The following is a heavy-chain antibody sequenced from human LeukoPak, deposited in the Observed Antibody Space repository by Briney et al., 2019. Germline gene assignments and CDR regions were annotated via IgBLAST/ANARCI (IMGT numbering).Heavy chain of an antibody. V-gene: IGHV3-11*01. CDR2: ISSSGSTI. CDR1: GFTFRDYY. D-gene: IGHD3-22*01. J-gene: IGHJ5*02. Sequence: GGSLRLSCAASGFTFRDYYMSWIRQAPGKGLEWVSYISSSGSTIYYADSVKGRFTISRDNAKNSLYLQMNSLRAEDTAVYYCARDYTYYYDSSGYSPWGQGTLVTVSS. CDR3: ARDYTYYYDSSGYSP.